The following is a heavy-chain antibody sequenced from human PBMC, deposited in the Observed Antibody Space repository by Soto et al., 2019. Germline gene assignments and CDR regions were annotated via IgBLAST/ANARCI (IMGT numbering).Heavy chain of an antibody. V-gene: IGHV3-21*01. D-gene: IGHD3-3*01. Sequence: EVQLVESGGGLVKPGGSLRLSCAASGFTFSSYSMNWVRQAPGKGLEWVSSISSSSSYIYYADSVKGRFTISRDNAKNSLYLQMNNLRAQDTAVYYCARVQKDDVYDYWGQGTLVTVFS. CDR1: GFTFSSYS. CDR3: ARVQKDDVYDY. CDR2: ISSSSSYI. J-gene: IGHJ4*02.